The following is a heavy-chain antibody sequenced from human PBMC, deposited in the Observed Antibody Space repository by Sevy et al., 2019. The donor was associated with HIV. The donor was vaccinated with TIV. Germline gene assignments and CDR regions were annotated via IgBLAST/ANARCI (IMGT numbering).Heavy chain of an antibody. CDR3: ARQQAGYSPSRVGYFDL. CDR1: GGSISSSSHY. Sequence: SETLSLTCTVSGGSISSSSHYWGWIRQPPGKGLEWIGSIFYSGSTYYNTPLKSRVTISVDTSKNQFSLRLISVTAEDAAVYYCARQQAGYSPSRVGYFDLWGRGTLVTVSS. CDR2: IFYSGST. D-gene: IGHD6-13*01. V-gene: IGHV4-39*01. J-gene: IGHJ2*01.